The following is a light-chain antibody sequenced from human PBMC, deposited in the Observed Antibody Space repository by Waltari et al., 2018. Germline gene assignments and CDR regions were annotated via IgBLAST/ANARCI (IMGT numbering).Light chain of an antibody. CDR1: QSVLASSTYVNA. J-gene: IGKJ2*01. V-gene: IGKV4-1*01. CDR3: QQYYSIPYT. CDR2: WAS. Sequence: DIVMTQSPDFLPVSLCERATITCRSSQSVLASSTYVNALAWFQQRPGQPPKLLIYWASTRDSGVPDRFSGRGSGTDFTLTISSLQAEDVAVYYCQQYYSIPYTFGPGTKLEIK.